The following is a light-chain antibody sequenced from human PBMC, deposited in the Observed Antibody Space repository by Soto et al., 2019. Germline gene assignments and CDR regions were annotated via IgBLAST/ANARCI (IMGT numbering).Light chain of an antibody. Sequence: EILMTQSPATLSVSPGERATLSCRASQSVSSDLAWYHKKPGQAPRLLIYGASTRATGIPARLSGSGYGTELTITINSMQSEDFEVYYCQQYNNWPRTFGQGTKVDIK. J-gene: IGKJ1*01. V-gene: IGKV3-15*01. CDR3: QQYNNWPRT. CDR1: QSVSSD. CDR2: GAS.